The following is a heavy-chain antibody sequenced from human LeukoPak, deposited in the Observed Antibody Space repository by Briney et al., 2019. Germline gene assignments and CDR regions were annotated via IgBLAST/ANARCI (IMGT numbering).Heavy chain of an antibody. J-gene: IGHJ4*02. D-gene: IGHD1-26*01. Sequence: PSETLSLTCTVSGGSINDYYWSWIRQPPGEGLEWIGNIYYSGTTSYNPSLESRVIISVDTSKNQFSLKLNSVTAADTAVYYCARGGSYNFVDYWGQGTLVTVSS. V-gene: IGHV4-59*01. CDR3: ARGGSYNFVDY. CDR1: GGSINDYY. CDR2: IYYSGTT.